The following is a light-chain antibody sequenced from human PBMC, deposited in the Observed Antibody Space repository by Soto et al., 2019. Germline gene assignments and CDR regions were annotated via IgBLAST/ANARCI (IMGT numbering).Light chain of an antibody. V-gene: IGLV2-14*03. CDR1: RSDIGTYNY. Sequence: QSALTQPASVSGSPGQSITISCSGSRSDIGTYNYVSWYQQHPGKVPRLMIYDVSNRPSGVSNRFSGSKSGNTASLTISGLRAEDEADYYCNSYTSNNTYVFGTGTKVTVL. J-gene: IGLJ1*01. CDR2: DVS. CDR3: NSYTSNNTYV.